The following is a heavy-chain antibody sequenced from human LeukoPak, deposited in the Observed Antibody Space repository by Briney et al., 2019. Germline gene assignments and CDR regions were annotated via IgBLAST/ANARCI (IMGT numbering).Heavy chain of an antibody. CDR3: ARDSSGYVNWYFDL. CDR1: GVSISSYF. CDR2: IYYTGST. J-gene: IGHJ2*01. D-gene: IGHD3-22*01. Sequence: SETLSLTCTVSGVSISSYFWSWIRQPPGKGLEWIGYIYYTGSTNYNPSLKSRVTISVDTSKNQFSLKLTSVTAADTAVYYCARDSSGYVNWYFDLWGRGTLVTVSS. V-gene: IGHV4-59*01.